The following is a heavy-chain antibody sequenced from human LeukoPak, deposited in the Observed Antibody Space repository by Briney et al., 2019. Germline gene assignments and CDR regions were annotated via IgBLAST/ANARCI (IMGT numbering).Heavy chain of an antibody. CDR3: ARGKPRLLWFGEFGNWFDP. D-gene: IGHD3-10*01. Sequence: PSETLSLTCAVYGGSFSGYYWSWIRQPPGKGLEWIGEINHSGSTNYNPSLKSRVTISVDTSKNQFSLKLSSVTAADTAVYYCARGKPRLLWFGEFGNWFDPWGQGTLVTVSP. V-gene: IGHV4-34*01. CDR1: GGSFSGYY. CDR2: INHSGST. J-gene: IGHJ5*02.